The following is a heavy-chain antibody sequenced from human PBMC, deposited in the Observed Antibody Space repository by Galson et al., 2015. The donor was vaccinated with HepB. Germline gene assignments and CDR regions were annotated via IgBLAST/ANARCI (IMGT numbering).Heavy chain of an antibody. CDR2: ITNXGVGT. D-gene: IGHD3-9*01. CDR1: GFNFNYYA. CDR3: VKEDILSGFSVGSFHV. Sequence: SLRLSCAASGFNFNYYAMHWVRQAPGRGLEYISGITNXGVGTNYADSVNGRFTISRDNARKSLNLQVTSLRPEDTALYYCVKEDILSGFSVGSFHVWGQGTMVTVSS. J-gene: IGHJ3*01. V-gene: IGHV3-64D*06.